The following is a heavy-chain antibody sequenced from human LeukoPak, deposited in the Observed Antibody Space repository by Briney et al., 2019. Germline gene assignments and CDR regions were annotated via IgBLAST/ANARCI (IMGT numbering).Heavy chain of an antibody. CDR1: GYTFTSYY. CDR2: INPSGGST. J-gene: IGHJ3*02. Sequence: GASVKVSCKASGYTFTSYYMHWVRQAPGQGLEWMGIINPSGGSTSYAQKFQGRVKITADESTSTAYMELSSLRSEDTAVYYCARLYCSTSTCSRAGVALDIWGQGTMLTVSS. V-gene: IGHV1-46*01. CDR3: ARLYCSTSTCSRAGVALDI. D-gene: IGHD2-2*01.